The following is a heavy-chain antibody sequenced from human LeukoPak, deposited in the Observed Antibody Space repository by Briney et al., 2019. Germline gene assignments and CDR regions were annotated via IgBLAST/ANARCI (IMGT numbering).Heavy chain of an antibody. J-gene: IGHJ4*02. CDR1: GGSISSSSYY. V-gene: IGHV4-39*01. Sequence: SETLSLTCTVSGGSISSSSYYWGWIRQPPGKGLEWIGSIYYSGSTYYNPSLKSRVTISVDTSKNQFSLKLSSVTAADTAVYYCARRVHDILTRYYFDYWGQGTLVTVSS. CDR2: IYYSGST. D-gene: IGHD3-9*01. CDR3: ARRVHDILTRYYFDY.